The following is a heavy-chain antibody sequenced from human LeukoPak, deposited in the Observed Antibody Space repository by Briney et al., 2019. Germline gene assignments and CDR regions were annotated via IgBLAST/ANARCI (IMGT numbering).Heavy chain of an antibody. V-gene: IGHV3-49*03. CDR3: TTTDHSGWYRDY. Sequence: GGSLRLSCTASGFTFGDYAMSWFRQAPGKGLEWVGFIRSKAYGGTTEYAASVKGRFTISRDDSKSIAYLQMNSLKTEDAAVYYCTTTDHSGWYRDYWGQGTLVTVSS. D-gene: IGHD6-19*01. J-gene: IGHJ4*02. CDR1: GFTFGDYA. CDR2: IRSKAYGGTT.